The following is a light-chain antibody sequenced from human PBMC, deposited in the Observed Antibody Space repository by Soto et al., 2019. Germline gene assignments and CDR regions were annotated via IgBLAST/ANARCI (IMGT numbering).Light chain of an antibody. CDR3: QQYKTSPLT. CDR1: QPINSW. CDR2: DAS. J-gene: IGKJ2*01. V-gene: IGKV1-5*01. Sequence: DVQMTQSPSTLSASVGDRVTITCRASQPINSWLAWFQQKPGKAPQLLIHDASSLESGVPPRFSGIGFGTDFTLTITHLHHEYVSTYYCQQYKTSPLTFGQGTKLEIK.